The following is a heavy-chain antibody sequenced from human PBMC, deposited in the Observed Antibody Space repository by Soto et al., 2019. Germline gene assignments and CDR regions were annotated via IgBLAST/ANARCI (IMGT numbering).Heavy chain of an antibody. CDR1: GFSFSTYS. J-gene: IGHJ6*02. D-gene: IGHD2-21*02. CDR3: AREETAWPLAYGLDV. V-gene: IGHV3-21*01. Sequence: VGSLRLCCEASGFSFSTYSMHWVRQAPGKGLEWVSSIGRRSDIYYADSVKGRFTISRDNAKNSVSLQMNSLRDEGTAVYYCAREETAWPLAYGLDVWGQGTTVTVSS. CDR2: IGRRSDI.